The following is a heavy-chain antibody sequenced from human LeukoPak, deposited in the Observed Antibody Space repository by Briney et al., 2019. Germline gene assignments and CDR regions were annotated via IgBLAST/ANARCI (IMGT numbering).Heavy chain of an antibody. CDR1: GGSISSGSYY. Sequence: PSQTLSLTCTVSGGSISSGSYYWSWIRQPAGKGLEWIGRIYTSGSTNYNPSLKSRVTMSVDTSKNQFSLKLSSVTAADTAVYYCARSISGYFDWSKGAFDYWGQGTLVTVSS. V-gene: IGHV4-61*02. CDR3: ARSISGYFDWSKGAFDY. CDR2: IYTSGST. D-gene: IGHD3-9*01. J-gene: IGHJ4*02.